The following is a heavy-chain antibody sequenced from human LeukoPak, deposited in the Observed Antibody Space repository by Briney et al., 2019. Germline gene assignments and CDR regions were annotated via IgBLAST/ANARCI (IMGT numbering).Heavy chain of an antibody. CDR2: IIPILGIA. V-gene: IGHV1-69*04. CDR3: ARVFSGSCLDY. CDR1: GGTFSSYA. D-gene: IGHD2-15*01. Sequence: SVKVSCKASGGTFSSYAISWVRQAPGQGLEWMGRIIPILGIANYAQKFQGRVTITADKSTSTAYMELSSLRSEDTAVYYCARVFSGSCLDYWGQGTLVTVSS. J-gene: IGHJ4*02.